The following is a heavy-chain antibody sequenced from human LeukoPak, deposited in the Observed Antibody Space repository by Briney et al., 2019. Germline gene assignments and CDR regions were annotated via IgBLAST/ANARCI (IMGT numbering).Heavy chain of an antibody. CDR3: ARETGYGDYKGGYGMDV. V-gene: IGHV3-33*01. CDR1: GFTFSNYG. Sequence: PGGSLRLSCTASGFTFSNYGIHWVRQAPGEGVKWVAGIWYDGSRKYYADSVKGGFAISRDNSKKTLYLQMNSLTADDTAVFYCARETGYGDYKGGYGMDVWGQGTTVTVSS. D-gene: IGHD4-17*01. CDR2: IWYDGSRK. J-gene: IGHJ6*02.